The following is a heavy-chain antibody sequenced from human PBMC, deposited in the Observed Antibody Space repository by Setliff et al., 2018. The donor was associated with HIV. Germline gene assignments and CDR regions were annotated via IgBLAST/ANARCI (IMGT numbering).Heavy chain of an antibody. CDR3: ATYADRESNRFDP. D-gene: IGHD3-10*01. V-gene: IGHV4-34*12. CDR1: GGSLTNYY. Sequence: SETLSLTCTLYGGSLTNYYWTWIRQSPEKGLEWIGEIVDSGTTNYSPSLKSRVTISVDTSKNQFSLKLSSVTAADTAVYYCATYADRESNRFDPWGQGILVTVSS. CDR2: IVDSGTT. J-gene: IGHJ5*02.